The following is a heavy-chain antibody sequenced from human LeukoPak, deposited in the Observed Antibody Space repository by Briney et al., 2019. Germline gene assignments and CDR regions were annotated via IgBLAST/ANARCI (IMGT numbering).Heavy chain of an antibody. V-gene: IGHV4-39*07. J-gene: IGHJ5*02. CDR1: IGSISSNNYY. Sequence: SETLSLTCTVSIGSISSNNYYWGWIRQPPGKGLEWIGSIYYSGSTYYNPSLKSRVTISVDTSKNQFSLKLSSVTAADTAVYYCASEPGYSSLFDPWGQGTLVTVSS. CDR2: IYYSGST. CDR3: ASEPGYSSLFDP. D-gene: IGHD6-19*01.